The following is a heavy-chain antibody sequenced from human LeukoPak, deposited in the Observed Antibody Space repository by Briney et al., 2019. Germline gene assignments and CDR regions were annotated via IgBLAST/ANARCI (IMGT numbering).Heavy chain of an antibody. CDR2: IIVGSGRT. J-gene: IGHJ4*02. Sequence: ASVKVSCKASGFTFSNSAIQWVRQARGQRLEWIGWIIVGSGRTHYAQNLQERLTITRDMSTNTAYMELSSLRSEDTAVYYCAAELYSGTYGRCCSFAFWGQGTPVTVCS. D-gene: IGHD1-26*01. CDR1: GFTFSNSA. CDR3: AAELYSGTYGRCCSFAF. V-gene: IGHV1-58*02.